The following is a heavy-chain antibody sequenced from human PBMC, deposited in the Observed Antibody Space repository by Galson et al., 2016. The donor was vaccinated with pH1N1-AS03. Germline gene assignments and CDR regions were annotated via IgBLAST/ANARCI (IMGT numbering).Heavy chain of an antibody. Sequence: SLRLSCAASGFTFSTYAMGWVRQAPGKGLEWVSALGGSGSSTFYADSVKGRFTVSRDNSKNTLYLQLNSLRAEDTAVYSCAKFRGGHYRQYYFDYWGQGALVTVSS. J-gene: IGHJ4*02. CDR3: AKFRGGHYRQYYFDY. CDR2: LGGSGSST. CDR1: GFTFSTYA. D-gene: IGHD2-15*01. V-gene: IGHV3-23*01.